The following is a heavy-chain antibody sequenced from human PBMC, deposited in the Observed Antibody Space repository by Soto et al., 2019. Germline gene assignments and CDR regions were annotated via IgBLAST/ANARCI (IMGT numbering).Heavy chain of an antibody. CDR3: ARGEYSSSWSRFDP. V-gene: IGHV4-30-2*01. CDR2: IYHSGST. D-gene: IGHD6-13*01. CDR1: GGSISSGGYS. J-gene: IGHJ5*02. Sequence: QLQLQESGSGLVKPSQTLSLTCAVSGGSISSGGYSWSWIRQPPGKGLEWIGYIYHSGSTYYNPSLKSRVTISVDRSKTQFSLKLSSVTAADTAVYYCARGEYSSSWSRFDPWGQGTLVTVSS.